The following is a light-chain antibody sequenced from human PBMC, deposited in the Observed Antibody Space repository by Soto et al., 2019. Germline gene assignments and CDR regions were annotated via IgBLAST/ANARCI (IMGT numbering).Light chain of an antibody. CDR1: QSVSSN. CDR2: GAS. J-gene: IGKJ1*01. Sequence: EIVMTQSPATLSVSPGERATLSCRASQSVSSNLAWSKQKPGQAPRLLIYGASTRVTGIPDRVSGSGSGTEVTLTISSLQSEDCAVYDCQQYNNLPWTFGQGTKVDIK. V-gene: IGKV3-15*01. CDR3: QQYNNLPWT.